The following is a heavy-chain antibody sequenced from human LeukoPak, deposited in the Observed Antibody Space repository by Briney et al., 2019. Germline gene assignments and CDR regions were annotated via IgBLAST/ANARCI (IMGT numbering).Heavy chain of an antibody. J-gene: IGHJ4*02. CDR2: ISSSSSYI. Sequence: GGSLRLSCAASGFTFSSYSMNWVRQAPGKWLEWVSSISSSSSYIYYADSVKGRFTISRDNAKNSLYLQMNSLRAEDTAVYYCARDYGIAAAGYYFDYWGQGTLVTVSS. CDR1: GFTFSSYS. D-gene: IGHD6-13*01. V-gene: IGHV3-21*01. CDR3: ARDYGIAAAGYYFDY.